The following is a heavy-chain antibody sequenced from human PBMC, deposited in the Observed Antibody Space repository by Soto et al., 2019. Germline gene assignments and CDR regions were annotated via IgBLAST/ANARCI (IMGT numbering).Heavy chain of an antibody. Sequence: GGSLRLSCAASGFIFSTSGSAFSRYAMTWIRQTPGKALEWVSSISGSGVRTYYSDSVRGRFTISRDNSKDRLYLEMNSVRAEDTAVYYCATPAYDYWGQGTLVTVSS. CDR3: ATPAYDY. CDR1: GFIFSTSGSAFSRYA. CDR2: ISGSGVRT. D-gene: IGHD3-16*01. J-gene: IGHJ4*02. V-gene: IGHV3-23*01.